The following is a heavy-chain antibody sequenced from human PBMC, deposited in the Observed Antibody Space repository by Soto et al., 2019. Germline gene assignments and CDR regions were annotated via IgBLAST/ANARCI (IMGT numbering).Heavy chain of an antibody. CDR1: GFPFSSYY. J-gene: IGHJ2*01. CDR2: ISPRGTTT. V-gene: IGHV1-46*01. CDR3: ARGHAPDFYWYFDV. Sequence: QVQLVQSGAEVKKPGASVKVSCRASGFPFSSYYMHWVRQAPGQGLEWVAMISPRGTTTFYAASFQGRVTVTRDTSTSTVFMEVGSLRSDDTAIYYCARGHAPDFYWYFDVWGRGTLVNVSS.